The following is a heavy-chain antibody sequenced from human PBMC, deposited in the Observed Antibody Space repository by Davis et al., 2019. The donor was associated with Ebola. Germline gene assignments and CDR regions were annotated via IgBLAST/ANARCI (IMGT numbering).Heavy chain of an antibody. CDR1: GNSFTSHW. V-gene: IGHV5-51*01. Sequence: GESLKISCQDSGNSFTSHWIGWVRQMPGKGLEWMGIIYPGDSDTRYGPSFQGQVTISADKSISTAYLQWSSLKASDTAMYYCARSIQLWTPPPFDSWGQGTLVTVSS. CDR2: IYPGDSDT. CDR3: ARSIQLWTPPPFDS. J-gene: IGHJ4*02. D-gene: IGHD1-1*01.